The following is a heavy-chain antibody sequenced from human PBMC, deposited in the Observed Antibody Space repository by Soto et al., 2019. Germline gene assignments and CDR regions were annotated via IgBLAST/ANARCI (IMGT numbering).Heavy chain of an antibody. J-gene: IGHJ4*02. V-gene: IGHV5-10-1*01. CDR3: ASQSYDILTGSTFDY. CDR2: IDPSDSYT. D-gene: IGHD3-9*01. Sequence: GESLKISCKGSGYSFTSYWISWVRQMPGKGLEWMGRIDPSDSYTNYSPSFQGHVTISADKSISTAYLQWSSLKASDTAMYYCASQSYDILTGSTFDYWGQGTLVTVSS. CDR1: GYSFTSYW.